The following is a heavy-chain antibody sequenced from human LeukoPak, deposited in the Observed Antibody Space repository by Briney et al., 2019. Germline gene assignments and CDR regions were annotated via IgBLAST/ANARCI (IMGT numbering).Heavy chain of an antibody. Sequence: SETLSLTCTVSGDSISDYYWSWIRQPPGEGLEWIGYIYYSGSTSYNPSLKSRVTILVDTSKNQFSLKLTSVTAADTAVYYCARRYYDSGGHHDAFDIWGQGTMVTVSS. CDR1: GDSISDYY. CDR3: ARRYYDSGGHHDAFDI. D-gene: IGHD3-22*01. J-gene: IGHJ3*02. CDR2: IYYSGST. V-gene: IGHV4-59*08.